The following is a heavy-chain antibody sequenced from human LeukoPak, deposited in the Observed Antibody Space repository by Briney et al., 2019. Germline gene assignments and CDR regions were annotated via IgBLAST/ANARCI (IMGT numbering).Heavy chain of an antibody. CDR1: GFTFSNAW. D-gene: IGHD4-17*01. CDR2: IKSKTDGGTT. CDR3: TTAEVTTGFGYYYYGMDV. V-gene: IGHV3-15*07. J-gene: IGHJ6*02. Sequence: GGSLRLSCAASGFTFSNAWMNWVRQAPGKGLEWVGRIKSKTDGGTTDYAAPVKGRFTISRDDSKNTLYLQMNSLKTEDTAVYYCTTAEVTTGFGYYYYGMDVWGQGTTVTVSS.